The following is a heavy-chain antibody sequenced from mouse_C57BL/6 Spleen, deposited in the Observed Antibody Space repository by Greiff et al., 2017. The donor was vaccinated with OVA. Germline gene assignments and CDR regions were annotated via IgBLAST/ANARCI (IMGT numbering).Heavy chain of an antibody. J-gene: IGHJ2*01. CDR3: TRQGTTVVDYFDY. CDR1: GYAFSSSW. V-gene: IGHV1-82*01. Sequence: VKLQESGPELVKPGASVKISCKASGYAFSSSWMNWVKQRPGKGLEWIGRIYPGDGDTNYNGKFKGKATLTADKSSSTAYMQLSSLTSEDSAVYFCTRQGTTVVDYFDYWGQGTTLTGSS. CDR2: IYPGDGDT. D-gene: IGHD1-1*01.